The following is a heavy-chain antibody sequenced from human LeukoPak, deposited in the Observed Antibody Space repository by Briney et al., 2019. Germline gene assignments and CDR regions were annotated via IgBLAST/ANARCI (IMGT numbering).Heavy chain of an antibody. CDR3: ARDSSGYYHWFDP. Sequence: SQTLSLTCTVSGGSISSGSYYWSWIRQPAGKGLEWIGRIYTSVNTNYNPSLKSRVSISVVTSKNQFSLKLSSVTAADTAVYYCARDSSGYYHWFDPWGQGTLVTVSS. D-gene: IGHD3-22*01. CDR2: IYTSVNT. J-gene: IGHJ5*02. CDR1: GGSISSGSYY. V-gene: IGHV4-61*02.